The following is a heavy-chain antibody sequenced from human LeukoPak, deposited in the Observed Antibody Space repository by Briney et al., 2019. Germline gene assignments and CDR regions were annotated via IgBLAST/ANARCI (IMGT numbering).Heavy chain of an antibody. D-gene: IGHD6-13*01. CDR3: AKEPASSSWPLSWDYYGMDV. V-gene: IGHV3-43*01. Sequence: YADSVKGRFTISRDNSKNSLYLQMNSLRTEDTALYYCAKEPASSSWPLSWDYYGMDVWGQGTTVTVSS. J-gene: IGHJ6*02.